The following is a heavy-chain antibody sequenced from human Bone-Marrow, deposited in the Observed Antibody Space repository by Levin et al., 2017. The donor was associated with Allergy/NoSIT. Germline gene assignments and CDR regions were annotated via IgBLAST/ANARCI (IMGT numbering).Heavy chain of an antibody. CDR3: TTGHSRCSSTSCYNYYYYYMDG. Sequence: GGSLRLSCAASGFTFSNAWMSWVRQAPGKGLEWVGRIKSKTDGGTTDYAAPVKGRFTISRDDSKNTLYLQMNSLKTEDTAVYYCTTGHSRCSSTSCYNYYYYYMDGWGKGTTVTVSS. V-gene: IGHV3-15*01. CDR2: IKSKTDGGTT. CDR1: GFTFSNAW. D-gene: IGHD2-2*02. J-gene: IGHJ6*03.